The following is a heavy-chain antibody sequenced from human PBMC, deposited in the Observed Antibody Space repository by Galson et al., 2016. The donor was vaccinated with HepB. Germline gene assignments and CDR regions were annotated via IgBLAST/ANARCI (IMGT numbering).Heavy chain of an antibody. Sequence: SLRLSCAASGFTFSGSAIHWVRQASGKGLEWVSRIRSQRNNHATIYAASVRGRFTISRDDSKNMAYLQMNSLKTEDTAVYYCSRSIFGVLDSYFDYWSQGTLVTVSS. CDR2: IRSQRNNHAT. J-gene: IGHJ4*02. D-gene: IGHD3-3*01. CDR3: SRSIFGVLDSYFDY. CDR1: GFTFSGSA. V-gene: IGHV3-73*01.